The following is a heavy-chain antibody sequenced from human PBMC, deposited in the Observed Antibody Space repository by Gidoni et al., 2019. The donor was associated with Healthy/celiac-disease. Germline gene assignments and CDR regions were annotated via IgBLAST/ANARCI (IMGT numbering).Heavy chain of an antibody. V-gene: IGHV4-59*01. Sequence: QVQLQESGPGLVKPSETLSLTCTVSGGSIRSYYWSWIRQPPGKGLEWIGYIYYSGSTNYNPSLKSRVTISVDTSKNQFSLKLSSVTAADTAVYYCASLTYDSSGWYYFDYWGQGTLVTVSS. CDR1: GGSIRSYY. J-gene: IGHJ4*02. D-gene: IGHD6-19*01. CDR2: IYYSGST. CDR3: ASLTYDSSGWYYFDY.